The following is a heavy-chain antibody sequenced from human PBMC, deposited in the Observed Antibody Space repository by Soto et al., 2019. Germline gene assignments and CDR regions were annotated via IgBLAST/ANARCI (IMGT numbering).Heavy chain of an antibody. J-gene: IGHJ1*01. CDR2: ISPSNGNT. V-gene: IGHV1-18*01. CDR3: AREQFTFFGVVNAD. CDR1: GYAFRDYG. Sequence: QVQLVQSGPEVNKPGDSEKVSCKASGYAFRDYGISWVRQAPGQGLEYMGWISPSNGNTNYAPSFQDRVTMTTDTSTTTVFMDLGNLRSDDTAVYFCAREQFTFFGVVNADWGQGTLVTVSS. D-gene: IGHD3-3*01.